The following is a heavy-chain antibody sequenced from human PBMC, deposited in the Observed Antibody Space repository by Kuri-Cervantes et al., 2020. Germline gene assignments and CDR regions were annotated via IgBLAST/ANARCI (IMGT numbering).Heavy chain of an antibody. D-gene: IGHD4-11*01. J-gene: IGHJ4*02. CDR3: AKRFSTTATTWTGDY. V-gene: IGHV3-48*01. CDR2: ISSSSSTI. CDR1: GFTFSDYS. Sequence: GESLKISCAASGFTFSDYSMNWVRQAPGKGLEWVSFISSSSSTIYYADSVKGRFTISRDNSKSTLYLQMNSLRAEDTAVYYCAKRFSTTATTWTGDYWGQGTLVTVSS.